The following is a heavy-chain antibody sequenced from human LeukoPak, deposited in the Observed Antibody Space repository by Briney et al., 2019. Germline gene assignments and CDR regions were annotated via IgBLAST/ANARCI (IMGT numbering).Heavy chain of an antibody. D-gene: IGHD6-6*01. J-gene: IGHJ4*02. CDR2: IRYDGSNK. CDR3: AKDRIAARPTYFDY. V-gene: IGHV3-30*02. Sequence: PGGSLRLSCAASGFTFSSYGMHWVRQAPGKGLEWVAFIRYDGSNKYYADSVKGRFTISRDNSKNTLYLQMNCLRAEDTAVYYCAKDRIAARPTYFDYWGQGTLVTVSS. CDR1: GFTFSSYG.